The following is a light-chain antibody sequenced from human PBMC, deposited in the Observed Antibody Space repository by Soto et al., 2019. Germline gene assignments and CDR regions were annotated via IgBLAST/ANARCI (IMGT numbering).Light chain of an antibody. Sequence: QSALTQPPSASGSPGQAVTISCTGTSSDVGGYNYVSWYQQHPGKAPKVMIYDVNKRPSGVPDRFSGSKSGNTASLTVSGLQAEDEADYYCGSHAGSDNPFVFGTGTKRTVL. CDR3: GSHAGSDNPFV. CDR2: DVN. CDR1: SSDVGGYNY. V-gene: IGLV2-8*01. J-gene: IGLJ1*01.